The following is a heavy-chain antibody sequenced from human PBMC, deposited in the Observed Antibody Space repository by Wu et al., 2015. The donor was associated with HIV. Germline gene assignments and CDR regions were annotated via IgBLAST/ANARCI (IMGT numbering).Heavy chain of an antibody. CDR3: ARDFIQGMIVSSYFDY. Sequence: QVQLVQSGAEVKKPGASVKVSCKASGYTFTSYYMHWVRQAPGQGLEWMGIINPSGGSTSYAQKFQGRVTMTRDTSTSTVYMELSSLRSEDTAVYYCARDFIQGMIVSSYFDYWGQGNAGHRLL. J-gene: IGHJ4*02. CDR2: INPSGGST. V-gene: IGHV1-46*01. CDR1: GYTFTSYY. D-gene: IGHD3-22*01.